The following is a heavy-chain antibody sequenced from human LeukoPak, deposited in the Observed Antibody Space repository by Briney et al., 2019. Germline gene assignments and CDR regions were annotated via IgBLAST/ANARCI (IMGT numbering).Heavy chain of an antibody. CDR1: GFTFSSYA. D-gene: IGHD6-19*01. CDR2: ISGSGGST. CDR3: ALRIAVAGALCFDY. Sequence: GGSLRLSCAASGFTFSSYAMSWVRQAPGKGLEWVSVISGSGGSTYYADSVKGRFTISRDNSKNTLYLQMSSLRAEDTAVYYCALRIAVAGALCFDYWGQGTLVTVSS. V-gene: IGHV3-23*01. J-gene: IGHJ4*02.